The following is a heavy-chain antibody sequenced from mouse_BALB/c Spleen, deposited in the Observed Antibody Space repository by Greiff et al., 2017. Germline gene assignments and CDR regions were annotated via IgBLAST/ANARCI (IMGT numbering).Heavy chain of an antibody. J-gene: IGHJ3*01. CDR1: GYSITSDYA. V-gene: IGHV3-2*02. Sequence: EVHLVESGPGLVKPSQSLSLTCTVTGYSITSDYAWNWIRQFPGNKLEWMGYISYSGSTSYNPSLKSRISITRDTSKNQFFLQLNSVTTEDTATYYCATYYGSAWFAYWGQGTLVTVSA. D-gene: IGHD1-1*01. CDR3: ATYYGSAWFAY. CDR2: ISYSGST.